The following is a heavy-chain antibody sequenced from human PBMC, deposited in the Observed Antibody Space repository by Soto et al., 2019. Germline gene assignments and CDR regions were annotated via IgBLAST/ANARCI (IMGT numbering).Heavy chain of an antibody. CDR1: GYTFTGYY. CDR2: INPNSGGT. Sequence: ASVKVSWKASGYTFTGYYMHWVRQASGQGLEWVGWINPNSGGTTYAQKFQGRVTMTRDPSISTAYMELSRLHSDDTGVYYCASVICSRTSCPNNWSDPWGQAPLLTVSS. D-gene: IGHD2-2*01. J-gene: IGHJ5*02. CDR3: ASVICSRTSCPNNWSDP. V-gene: IGHV1-2*02.